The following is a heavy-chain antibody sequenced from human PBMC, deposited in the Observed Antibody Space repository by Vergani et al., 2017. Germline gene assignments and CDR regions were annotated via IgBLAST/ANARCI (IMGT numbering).Heavy chain of an antibody. CDR2: ISWNSGSI. CDR3: AKDQLNYYYYGMDV. V-gene: IGHV3-9*01. J-gene: IGHJ6*02. D-gene: IGHD6-6*01. CDR1: GFTFGDYA. Sequence: EVQLVESGGGLVQPGRSLRLSCTASGFTFGDYAMSWVRQAPGKGLEWVSGISWNSGSIGYADSVKGRFTISRDNAKNSLYLQMNSLRAEDTALYYCAKDQLNYYYYGMDVWGQGP.